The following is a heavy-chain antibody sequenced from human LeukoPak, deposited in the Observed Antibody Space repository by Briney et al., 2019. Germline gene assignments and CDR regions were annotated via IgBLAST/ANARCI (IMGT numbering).Heavy chain of an antibody. V-gene: IGHV3-21*04. CDR3: ARDYFYCGGDCFVDY. CDR1: GFTFSDYT. Sequence: GGSLRLSCAASGFTFSDYTMNWVRQAPGKGLEWVSPISGGSRSIYYVDSVKGRFTISRDNAKNSLYLQVNSLRAEDTAIYYCARDYFYCGGDCFVDYWGQGTLVTVSS. CDR2: ISGGSRSI. D-gene: IGHD2-21*02. J-gene: IGHJ4*02.